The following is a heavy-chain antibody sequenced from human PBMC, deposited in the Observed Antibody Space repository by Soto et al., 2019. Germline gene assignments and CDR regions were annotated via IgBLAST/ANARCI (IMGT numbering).Heavy chain of an antibody. V-gene: IGHV4-59*12. CDR2: IHDRGST. D-gene: IGHD4-17*01. CDR1: GGSISNFY. J-gene: IGHJ4*02. CDR3: ARGYGVTTNPPGH. Sequence: QVQLQESGPGLVKPSETLSLTCTVSGGSISNFYWSWIRQPPGKGLEYIGYIHDRGSTNYNHSLESRVAISVDTSTNQFSLRLSSVTAADTAVYYSARGYGVTTNPPGHWAQGTLVTVSS.